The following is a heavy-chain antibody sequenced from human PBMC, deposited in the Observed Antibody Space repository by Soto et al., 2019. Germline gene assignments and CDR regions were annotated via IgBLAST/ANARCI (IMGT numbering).Heavy chain of an antibody. CDR2: ISYDGSNK. V-gene: IGHV3-30*18. CDR3: AKTKTFGGVIFDY. J-gene: IGHJ4*02. CDR1: GFTFSSYG. Sequence: GGSLRLSCAASGFTFSSYGMHWVRQAPGKGLEWVAVISYDGSNKYYADSVKGRFTISRDNSKNTLYLQMNSLRAEDTAVYYCAKTKTFGGVIFDYWGQGTLVTVSS. D-gene: IGHD3-16*01.